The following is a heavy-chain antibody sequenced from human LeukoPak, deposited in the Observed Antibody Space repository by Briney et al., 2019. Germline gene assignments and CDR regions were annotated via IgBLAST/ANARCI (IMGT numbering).Heavy chain of an antibody. CDR3: ARDNLGAGNNFQH. J-gene: IGHJ1*01. V-gene: IGHV1-69*01. Sequence: SVKDSCKASGGTFSSYAISWVRQAPGQGLEWMGGIIPIFGTANYAQKFQGRATITADESTSTAYMELSSLRSEDTAVYYCARDNLGAGNNFQHWGQGTLVTVSS. CDR2: IIPIFGTA. CDR1: GGTFSSYA. D-gene: IGHD3-16*01.